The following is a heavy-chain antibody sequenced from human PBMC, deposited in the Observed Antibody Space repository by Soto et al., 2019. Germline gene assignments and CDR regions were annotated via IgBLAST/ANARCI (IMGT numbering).Heavy chain of an antibody. D-gene: IGHD6-6*01. CDR2: INPNGGGT. CDR3: AIEGIAARIPTD. CDR1: GYSFTGYY. Sequence: ASVKVSCKASGYSFTGYYLHWVRQAPGQGLECLGWINPNGGGTNYAQDLQGRFTMTRDASINTAYLELTRVRSEDTAVYYCAIEGIAARIPTDWVQGTLVTVSS. J-gene: IGHJ4*02. V-gene: IGHV1-2*02.